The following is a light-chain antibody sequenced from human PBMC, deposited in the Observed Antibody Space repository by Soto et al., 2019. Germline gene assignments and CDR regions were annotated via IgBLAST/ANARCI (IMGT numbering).Light chain of an antibody. J-gene: IGKJ5*01. CDR2: KAS. CDR3: QQSYSTPIT. CDR1: QTISSW. V-gene: IGKV1-5*03. Sequence: DIQKTQSPSTLSASVGDRVTITCRASQTISSWLAWYQQKPGKAPKLLIYKASTLKSGVPSRFSGSGSGTDFTLTISSLQPEDFATYYCQQSYSTPITFGQGTRLEIK.